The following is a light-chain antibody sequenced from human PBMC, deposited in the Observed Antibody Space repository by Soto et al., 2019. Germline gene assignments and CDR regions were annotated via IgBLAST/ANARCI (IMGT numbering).Light chain of an antibody. V-gene: IGKV3-15*01. CDR2: GAS. CDR3: QQYKSYSRT. CDR1: QSVTSD. Sequence: EIVMTQSPATLSVSPGERATLSCRASQSVTSDLAWYQQKPGQAPRLLIYGASTRATGIPARFSGSGSGTEFTLTISSLQSDDFATYYCQQYKSYSRTFGQGTKVEIK. J-gene: IGKJ1*01.